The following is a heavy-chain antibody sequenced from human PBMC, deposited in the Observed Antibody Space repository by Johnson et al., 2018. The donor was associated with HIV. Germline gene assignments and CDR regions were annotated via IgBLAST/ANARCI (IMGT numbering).Heavy chain of an antibody. CDR3: ARSTGAFDI. CDR2: ISFDGGIQ. J-gene: IGHJ3*02. Sequence: QVQLVESGGGLVQPGGSLRLSCAASGFTFSSYVLHWVRQAPGKWLEWVASISFDGGIQNYADSVKGRFTISRDNSKNTLYLQLKSLSLDATAVYFCARSTGAFDIWGQGTMVTVSS. CDR1: GFTFSSYV. D-gene: IGHD4-17*01. V-gene: IGHV3-30-3*01.